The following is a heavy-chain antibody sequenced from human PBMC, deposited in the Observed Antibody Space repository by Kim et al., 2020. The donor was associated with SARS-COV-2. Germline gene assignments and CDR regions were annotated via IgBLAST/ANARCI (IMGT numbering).Heavy chain of an antibody. CDR3: AREKGGAVAALDY. V-gene: IGHV3-33*01. CDR1: GFTFSSYG. Sequence: GGSLRLSCAASGFTFSSYGMHWVRQAPGKGLEWVAVIWYDGSNKYYADSVKGRFTISRDNSKNTLYLQMNSLRAEDTAVYYCAREKGGAVAALDYWGQGTLVTVSS. D-gene: IGHD6-19*01. CDR2: IWYDGSNK. J-gene: IGHJ4*02.